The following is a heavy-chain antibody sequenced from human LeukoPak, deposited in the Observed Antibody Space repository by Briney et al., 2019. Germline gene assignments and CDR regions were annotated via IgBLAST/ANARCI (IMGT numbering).Heavy chain of an antibody. CDR3: ATGSIVYDY. Sequence: ASVKVSCKVSGHTLTEFSMEWVRQAPGKGLEWMGGVDPERGETIYAQKFQGRITMTEDTSTDTAYMELSSLTSEDTAVYYCATGSIVYDYWGQGTLVTVSS. J-gene: IGHJ4*02. CDR2: VDPERGET. D-gene: IGHD2-21*01. CDR1: GHTLTEFS. V-gene: IGHV1-24*01.